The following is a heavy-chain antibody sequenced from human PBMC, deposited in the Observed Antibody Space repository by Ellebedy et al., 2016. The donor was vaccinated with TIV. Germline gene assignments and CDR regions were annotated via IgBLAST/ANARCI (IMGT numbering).Heavy chain of an antibody. V-gene: IGHV3-53*01. J-gene: IGHJ4*02. Sequence: PGGSLRLSCAASGFSFSAYNMNWVRQAPGKGLEWVSVIYSGGGISYLESVRGRFTISRDNPKNTVYLQMNSLRAEDTAVYFCVGGPLGIRKWGPGTLVTVSS. D-gene: IGHD3-16*01. CDR1: GFSFSAYN. CDR3: VGGPLGIRK. CDR2: IYSGGGI.